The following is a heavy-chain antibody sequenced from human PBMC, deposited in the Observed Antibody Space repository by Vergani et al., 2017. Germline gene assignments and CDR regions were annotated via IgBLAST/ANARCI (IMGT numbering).Heavy chain of an antibody. V-gene: IGHV3-15*07. CDR1: GFSFRNAW. D-gene: IGHD2-21*01. Sequence: VQLVESGGGLVKPGGSLRLSCVASGFSFRNAWMNWVRRTPGKGLEWVGRIKSTFDRGTTDYAAAVKGRFTISRDDSKNTLFLQMNGLKTEDIGVYYCTTDPRYCGDGSCXWLRDHHYYGMDVWGQGTTVTVSS. J-gene: IGHJ6*02. CDR2: IKSTFDRGTT. CDR3: TTDPRYCGDGSCXWLRDHHYYGMDV.